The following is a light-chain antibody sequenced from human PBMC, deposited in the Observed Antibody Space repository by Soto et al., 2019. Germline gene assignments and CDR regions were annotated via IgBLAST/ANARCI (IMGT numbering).Light chain of an antibody. CDR2: KAT. Sequence: DIQMTQSPSTLSASVGDRVTITCRASQSITTGLAWYQQKPGKAPKLLIYKATNLQSGVPSRFSGIGSGTEFSLTISSLQPDDFATYYCQRYNDYQYIFGQGTKLEI. V-gene: IGKV1-5*03. CDR3: QRYNDYQYI. CDR1: QSITTG. J-gene: IGKJ2*01.